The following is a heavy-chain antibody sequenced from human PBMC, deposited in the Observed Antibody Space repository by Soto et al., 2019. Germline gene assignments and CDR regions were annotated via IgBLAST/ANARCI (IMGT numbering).Heavy chain of an antibody. D-gene: IGHD6-13*01. CDR3: ARVPFSSPIAPFDP. CDR1: GGSISSYY. CDR2: IYYSGST. Sequence: PSETLSLTCTVSGGSISSYYWSWIRQPPGKGLEWIGYIYYSGSTNYNPSLKSRVTISVDTSKNQFSLKLSSVTAADTAVYYCARVPFSSPIAPFDPWGQGTLVTVSS. V-gene: IGHV4-59*01. J-gene: IGHJ5*02.